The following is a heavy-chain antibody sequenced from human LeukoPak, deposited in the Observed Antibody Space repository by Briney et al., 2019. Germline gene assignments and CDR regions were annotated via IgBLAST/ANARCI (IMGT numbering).Heavy chain of an antibody. CDR2: ISSSSSTI. D-gene: IGHD2-2*01. CDR3: ARDRQYQLLDV. J-gene: IGHJ6*04. V-gene: IGHV3-48*01. Sequence: PGGSLRLSCAASGFTFSSYSMNWVRQAPGKGLEWVSYISSSSSTICYADSVKGRFTISRDNAKNSLYLQMNSLRAEDTAVYYCARDRQYQLLDVWGKGTTVTVSS. CDR1: GFTFSSYS.